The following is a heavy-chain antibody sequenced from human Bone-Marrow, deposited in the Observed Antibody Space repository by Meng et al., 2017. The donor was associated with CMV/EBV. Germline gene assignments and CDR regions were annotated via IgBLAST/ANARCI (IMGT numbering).Heavy chain of an antibody. Sequence: GGSLRLSCAASGFTFSSYEMNWVRQAPGKGLEWVSYISSSGSTIYYADSVKGRFTTSRDNAKNSLYLQMNSLRAEDTAVYYCARTGYCSSTSCRRRWFDPWGQGALVTVSS. CDR1: GFTFSSYE. CDR3: ARTGYCSSTSCRRRWFDP. D-gene: IGHD2-2*01. CDR2: ISSSGSTI. J-gene: IGHJ5*02. V-gene: IGHV3-48*03.